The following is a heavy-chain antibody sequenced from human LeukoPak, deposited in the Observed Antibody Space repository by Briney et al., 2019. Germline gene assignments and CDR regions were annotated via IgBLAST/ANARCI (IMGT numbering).Heavy chain of an antibody. Sequence: PGGSLRLSCAASGFTFSSYSTNWVRQAPGKGLEWVSYISSSSSTIYYADSVKGRFTISRDNAKNSLYLQMNSLRAEDTAVYYCARDSAFVDTAMEYWGQGTLVTVSS. CDR2: ISSSSSTI. CDR1: GFTFSSYS. V-gene: IGHV3-48*04. D-gene: IGHD5-18*01. CDR3: ARDSAFVDTAMEY. J-gene: IGHJ4*02.